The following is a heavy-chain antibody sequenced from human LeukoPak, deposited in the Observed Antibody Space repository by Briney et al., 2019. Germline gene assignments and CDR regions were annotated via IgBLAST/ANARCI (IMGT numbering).Heavy chain of an antibody. CDR2: IIPIFGTA. V-gene: IGHV1-69*13. J-gene: IGHJ4*02. D-gene: IGHD1-26*01. CDR3: ARERRGGSYFTEKRLDH. CDR1: GGTFSNYA. Sequence: ASVKVSCKASGGTFSNYAISWVRQAPGQGLEWMGAIIPIFGTANYAQKFQGRVTITADESTGTAYMGLSSLRSEDTAVYYCARERRGGSYFTEKRLDHWGQGTLVAVSS.